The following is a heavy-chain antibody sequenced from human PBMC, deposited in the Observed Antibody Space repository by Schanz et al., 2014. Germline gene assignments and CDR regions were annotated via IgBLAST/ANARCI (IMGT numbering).Heavy chain of an antibody. D-gene: IGHD4-17*01. CDR3: ARDRGHGDLPGDI. J-gene: IGHJ3*02. Sequence: QVQLQESGPGLLKPSETLSLTCTVSGGSIRSYFWSWIRQPAGKGLEWIGRVYTSGSTNYNPSLKSRVTISLDTTKNKFSLKRRSVTAADTAVYYCARDRGHGDLPGDIWGQGTMVTVSS. CDR2: VYTSGST. V-gene: IGHV4-4*07. CDR1: GGSIRSYF.